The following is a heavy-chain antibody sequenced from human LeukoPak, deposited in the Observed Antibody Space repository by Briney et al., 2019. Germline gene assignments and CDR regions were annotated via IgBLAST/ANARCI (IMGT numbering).Heavy chain of an antibody. CDR2: ISGSGTTI. J-gene: IGHJ4*02. V-gene: IGHV3-11*01. Sequence: PGGSLRLSCAASGFAFSDYYMNWIRQAPGKGLEWVSYISGSGTTIYYADSVKGRFTISRDNAKKSLYLQLNSLRVEDTAVHYCGRGPINPIDYWGQGTLLIVSS. CDR1: GFAFSDYY. D-gene: IGHD1-14*01. CDR3: GRGPINPIDY.